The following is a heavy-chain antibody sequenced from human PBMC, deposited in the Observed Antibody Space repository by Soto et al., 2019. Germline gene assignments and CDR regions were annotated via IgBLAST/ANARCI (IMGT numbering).Heavy chain of an antibody. CDR1: GFTFSSYA. CDR3: ARDYYDSSGYGPFDY. CDR2: ISYDGSNK. V-gene: IGHV3-30-3*01. Sequence: AGGSLRLSCAASGFTFSSYAMHWVRQAPGKGLEWVAVISYDGSNKYYADSVKGRFTISRDNSKNTLYLQMNSLRAEDTAVYYCARDYYDSSGYGPFDYWGQGTLVTVSS. D-gene: IGHD3-22*01. J-gene: IGHJ4*02.